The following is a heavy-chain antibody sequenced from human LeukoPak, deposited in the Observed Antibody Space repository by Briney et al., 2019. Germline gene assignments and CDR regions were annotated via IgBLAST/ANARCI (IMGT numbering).Heavy chain of an antibody. CDR1: GYTFSGSGWY. Sequence: ASVKVSCKASGYTFSGSGWYLYWLRQAPGQGLEWMGWINPNSGDTTYAQKFQGRLTMTRDTSISSAYMDLSRLNSDDTAVYFCAREEQYNNFFDYWGQGTLVTVSS. V-gene: IGHV1-2*02. CDR3: AREEQYNNFFDY. J-gene: IGHJ4*02. D-gene: IGHD1/OR15-1a*01. CDR2: INPNSGDT.